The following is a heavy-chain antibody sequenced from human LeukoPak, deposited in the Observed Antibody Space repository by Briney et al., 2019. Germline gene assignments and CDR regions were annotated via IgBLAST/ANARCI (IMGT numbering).Heavy chain of an antibody. CDR3: ARVGRDCSSINCYWEDWFDP. V-gene: IGHV1-18*01. CDR1: VYSFTSYG. CDR2: ISGSTGNT. J-gene: IGHJ5*02. Sequence: ASVNVSCKASVYSFTSYGITWVREAPGQGPEWMGWISGSTGNTHYAQNVQGRVTMTTDTATSTAYMELRSLGSDDTAVHYCARVGRDCSSINCYWEDWFDPWGQGTLVIVSS. D-gene: IGHD2-2*01.